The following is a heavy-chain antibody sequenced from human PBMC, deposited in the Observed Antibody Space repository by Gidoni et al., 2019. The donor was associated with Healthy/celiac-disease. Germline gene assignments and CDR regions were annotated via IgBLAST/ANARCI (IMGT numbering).Heavy chain of an antibody. CDR3: ARDGVYCSGGSCYSTGFDY. Sequence: QVQLVESGGGVVQPGRSLRLSCAASGFTFSSYGMHWVRQAPGKGLEGSAVLWYDGSNKYYADSVKGRFTISRDNSKNTLYLQMNSLRAEDTAVYYCARDGVYCSGGSCYSTGFDYWGQGTLVTVSS. CDR1: GFTFSSYG. CDR2: LWYDGSNK. J-gene: IGHJ4*02. D-gene: IGHD2-15*01. V-gene: IGHV3-33*01.